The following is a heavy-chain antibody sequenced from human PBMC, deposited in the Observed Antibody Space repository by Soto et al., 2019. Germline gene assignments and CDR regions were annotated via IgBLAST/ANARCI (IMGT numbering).Heavy chain of an antibody. CDR3: VTLVPATGAGDF. J-gene: IGHJ4*02. D-gene: IGHD1-1*01. CDR2: IFYDGST. V-gene: IGHV4-39*02. CDR1: GGPITNSNYY. Sequence: QLQLQESGPGLVKPSETLSLTCTVSGGPITNSNYYWGWIRQPPGKGLEWIGRIFYDGSTYYNPSLQSRVAISVDTSRNLFSLKLTSVTAAETAVYYFVTLVPATGAGDFWGQGIRVTVSS.